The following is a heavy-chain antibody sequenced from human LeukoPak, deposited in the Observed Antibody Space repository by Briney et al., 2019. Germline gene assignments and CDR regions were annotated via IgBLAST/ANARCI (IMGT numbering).Heavy chain of an antibody. D-gene: IGHD4-11*01. CDR3: ARGARLQPMGEF. Sequence: GGSLRLSCAASGFSFSTSAMTWVRQAPGKGLEWVSYISSSSTTIYYADSVKGRFTISRDNAKNSLYLQMNSLRVEDTALYYCARGARLQPMGEFWGQGTLVTVSS. V-gene: IGHV3-48*01. CDR1: GFSFSTSA. CDR2: ISSSSTTI. J-gene: IGHJ4*02.